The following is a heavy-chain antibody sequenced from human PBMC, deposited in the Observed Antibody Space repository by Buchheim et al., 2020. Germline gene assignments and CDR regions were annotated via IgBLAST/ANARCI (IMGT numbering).Heavy chain of an antibody. CDR2: ISGSCGST. V-gene: IGHV3-23*01. CDR1: GFTFSSYA. CDR3: AKGLLEGYYDSSGYLYYYYYGMDV. Sequence: EVQLLESGGGLVQPGGSLRLSCAASGFTFSSYAMSWVRQAPGKGLEWVSAISGSCGSTYYADSVKGRFTISRDNSKNKLYLQMNSLRAEDTAVYYCAKGLLEGYYDSSGYLYYYYYGMDVWGQGTT. J-gene: IGHJ6*02. D-gene: IGHD3-22*01.